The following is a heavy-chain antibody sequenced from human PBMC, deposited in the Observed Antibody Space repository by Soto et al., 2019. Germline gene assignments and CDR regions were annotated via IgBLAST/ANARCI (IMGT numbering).Heavy chain of an antibody. CDR1: VFTVSTYH. CDR3: ARGRGDSSSSNWFDP. V-gene: IGHV3-74*01. J-gene: IGHJ5*02. CDR2: INSDGSST. D-gene: IGHD6-6*01. Sequence: GALRISCAASVFTVSTYHMHWGRQAPGKGLVWVSRINSDGSSTSYADSVKGRFTISRDNAKNTLYLQMNSLRAEDTAVYYCARGRGDSSSSNWFDPWGQGTLVTVSS.